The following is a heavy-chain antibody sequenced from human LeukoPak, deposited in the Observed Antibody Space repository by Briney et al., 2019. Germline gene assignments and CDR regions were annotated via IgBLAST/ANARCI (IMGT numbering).Heavy chain of an antibody. Sequence: PGGSLRLSCVASGFTFSNLAMGWVRQAPGKGLEWVSVISDSGGTTYYADSVKGRFTISRDNSKNTLYLQMNSLRAEDTAVYYCARVSYGYSGYWNWFDPWGQGTLVTVSS. V-gene: IGHV3-23*01. CDR3: ARVSYGYSGYWNWFDP. CDR2: ISDSGGTT. J-gene: IGHJ5*02. CDR1: GFTFSNLA. D-gene: IGHD5-12*01.